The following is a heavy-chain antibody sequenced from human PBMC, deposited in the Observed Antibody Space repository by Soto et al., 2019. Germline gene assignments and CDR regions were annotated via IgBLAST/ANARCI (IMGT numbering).Heavy chain of an antibody. CDR3: AKDRYGDYGGIDY. V-gene: IGHV3-23*01. CDR1: GFTFSTYA. J-gene: IGHJ4*02. D-gene: IGHD4-17*01. CDR2: ITGSGGST. Sequence: EVQLLESGGGLVQPGGSLRLSCAASGFTFSTYAMIWVRQAPGKGLEWVSVITGSGGSTYYADSVKGRFTISRDTSKNTLFMQMNSLRAEDTAVYYCAKDRYGDYGGIDYWGQGTMVTDSS.